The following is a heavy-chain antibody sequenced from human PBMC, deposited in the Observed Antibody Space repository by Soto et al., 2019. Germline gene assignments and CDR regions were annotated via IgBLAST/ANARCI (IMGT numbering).Heavy chain of an antibody. CDR3: AKESIWDYIDRRGCYRLRDEN. CDR2: ISGSGGST. V-gene: IGHV3-23*01. J-gene: IGHJ4*02. Sequence: EVQLLESGGGLLQPGGSLRLSCAASGFTFSNYAMSWVRQAPGKGLEWVSAISGSGGSTYYADSLKGRFTISRENSKNALELRWNSLRAGDAAVYFCAKESIWDYIDRRGCYRLRDENWGQGTLVTVSS. D-gene: IGHD3-22*01. CDR1: GFTFSNYA.